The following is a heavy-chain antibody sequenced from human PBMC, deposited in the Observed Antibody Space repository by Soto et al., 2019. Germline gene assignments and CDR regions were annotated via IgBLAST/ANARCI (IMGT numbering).Heavy chain of an antibody. J-gene: IGHJ2*01. V-gene: IGHV4-4*07. D-gene: IGHD6-13*01. Sequence: SETLSLTCSVSGASISSFNWNWVRQPAGKGPEWVGRLNIAGTINYNPSLKSRITMSMDTSKNQISLLLRPVTAADTAIYYCARDRGEYTSSWFWYFSHWGHGTLVTVSS. CDR1: GASISSFN. CDR2: LNIAGTI. CDR3: ARDRGEYTSSWFWYFSH.